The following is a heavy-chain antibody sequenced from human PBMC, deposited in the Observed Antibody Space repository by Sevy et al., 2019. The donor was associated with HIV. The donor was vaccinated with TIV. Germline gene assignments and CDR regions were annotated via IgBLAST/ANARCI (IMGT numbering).Heavy chain of an antibody. CDR3: TRALATVVTPEYYFDY. J-gene: IGHJ4*02. CDR2: IRRNSYEPYGGTT. Sequence: GGSLRLSCTVSGFTFGDYAMSWFRQAPGKGLEWVAFIRRNSYEPYGGTTEYAASLKGRFTISRDDSKSIAYLQMNSLKTEDTVVYYCTRALATVVTPEYYFDYWGQGTLVTVSS. D-gene: IGHD4-17*01. V-gene: IGHV3-49*03. CDR1: GFTFGDYA.